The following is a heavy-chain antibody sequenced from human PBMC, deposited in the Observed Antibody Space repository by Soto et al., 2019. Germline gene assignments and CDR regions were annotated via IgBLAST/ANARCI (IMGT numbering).Heavy chain of an antibody. V-gene: IGHV3-21*01. CDR1: GFTFSSYS. Sequence: EVQLVESGGGLVKPGGSLRLSCAASGFTFSSYSMNWVRQAPGKGLEWVSSISSSSSYIYYADSVKGRFTISRDNAKNSLYLQMNSLRAEDTAVYYCAGEKLAYCGGDCSDDAFDIWGQGTMVTVSS. J-gene: IGHJ3*02. CDR3: AGEKLAYCGGDCSDDAFDI. CDR2: ISSSSSYI. D-gene: IGHD2-21*02.